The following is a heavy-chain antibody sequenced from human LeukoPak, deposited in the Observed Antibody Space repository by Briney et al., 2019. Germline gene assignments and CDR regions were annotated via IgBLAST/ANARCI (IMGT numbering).Heavy chain of an antibody. J-gene: IGHJ5*02. CDR2: MNPNSGNT. Sequence: ASVKXSCKASGYTFTSYDINWVRQATGQGLEWMGWMNPNSGNTGYAQKFQGRVTITRNTSISTAYMELSSLRSEDTAVYYCARSVGDYDFWSGLFQNWFDPWGQGTLVTVSS. D-gene: IGHD3-3*01. V-gene: IGHV1-8*03. CDR3: ARSVGDYDFWSGLFQNWFDP. CDR1: GYTFTSYD.